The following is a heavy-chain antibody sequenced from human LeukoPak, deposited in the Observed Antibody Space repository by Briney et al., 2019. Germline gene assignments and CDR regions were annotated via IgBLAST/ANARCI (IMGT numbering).Heavy chain of an antibody. CDR2: IYAADSDT. CDR3: ARRTTNYDSSGYYSPFDY. D-gene: IGHD3-22*01. Sequence: GESLKISCKGSGYTFTNYWIGWVRQMPGKGLEWMRIIYAADSDTRYSPSFQGQVTISADKSISTAYLQWSSLKASDTAMYYCARRTTNYDSSGYYSPFDYWGQGTLVTVSS. V-gene: IGHV5-51*01. CDR1: GYTFTNYW. J-gene: IGHJ4*02.